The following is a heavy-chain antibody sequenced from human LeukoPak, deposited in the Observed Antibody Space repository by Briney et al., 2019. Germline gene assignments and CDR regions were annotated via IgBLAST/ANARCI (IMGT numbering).Heavy chain of an antibody. Sequence: PSETLSLTCTVSGYSISSGYYWGWIRQPPGKGLEWIGSIYHSGSTYYNPSLKSRVTISVDTSKNQFSPKLSSVTAADTAVYYCARGDYADAFDIWGQGTMVTVSS. CDR3: ARGDYADAFDI. V-gene: IGHV4-38-2*02. CDR2: IYHSGST. D-gene: IGHD4-17*01. CDR1: GYSISSGYY. J-gene: IGHJ3*02.